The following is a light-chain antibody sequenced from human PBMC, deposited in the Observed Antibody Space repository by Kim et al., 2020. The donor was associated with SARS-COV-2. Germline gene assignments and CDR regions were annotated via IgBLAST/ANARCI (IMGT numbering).Light chain of an antibody. CDR3: QQYDSSVWT. Sequence: SPGEGATLSCRASQSVNGRCLAWYQQKPGQAPRLLIYGASTRATGIPDRFSGSGSGTDFTLTISRLEPEDFAMYYCQQYDSSVWTFGQGTKVDIK. CDR2: GAS. J-gene: IGKJ1*01. CDR1: QSVNGRC. V-gene: IGKV3-20*01.